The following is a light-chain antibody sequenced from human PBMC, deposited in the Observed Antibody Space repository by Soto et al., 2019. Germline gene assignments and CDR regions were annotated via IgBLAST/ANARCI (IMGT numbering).Light chain of an antibody. V-gene: IGKV3D-11*02. CDR1: QSVGSY. CDR3: QQRSNWQGFT. CDR2: DAS. Sequence: EIVLTQSPATLSLSPGERVTLSCRASQSVGSYLAWYQQKPGQAPRLLIFDASNRATGIPARFSGSGSGTDFTLTISSLEPDDFAVYFCQQRSNWQGFTFVPGTKLDIK. J-gene: IGKJ3*01.